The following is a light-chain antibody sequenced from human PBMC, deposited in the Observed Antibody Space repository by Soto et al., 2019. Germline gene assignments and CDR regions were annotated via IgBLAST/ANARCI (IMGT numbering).Light chain of an antibody. Sequence: EIVLTQSPATLSSFPGDRVTLSCRASQYINTRLAWYQHRPGQAPRLLIYQTSIRDAGIPARFSASGSGTDFTLTISDVQTEDFTLYYCHQRQSWPRTFGQGTKVDI. CDR1: QYINTR. CDR3: HQRQSWPRT. CDR2: QTS. V-gene: IGKV3-11*01. J-gene: IGKJ1*01.